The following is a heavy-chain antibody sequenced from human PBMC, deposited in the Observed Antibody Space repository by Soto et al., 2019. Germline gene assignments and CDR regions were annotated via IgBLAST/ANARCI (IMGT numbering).Heavy chain of an antibody. D-gene: IGHD2-21*02. J-gene: IGHJ5*02. CDR1: GFTVSSNY. V-gene: IGHV3-53*01. CDR2: IYSGGST. CDR3: ARGYCGGDCYPNWFDP. Sequence: EVQLVESGGGLIQPGGSLRLSCAASGFTVSSNYMSWVHQAPGKGLEWVSVIYSGGSTYYADSVKGRFTISRDNSKNTVYLQMNSLRAEDTAVYYCARGYCGGDCYPNWFDPWGQGTLVTVSS.